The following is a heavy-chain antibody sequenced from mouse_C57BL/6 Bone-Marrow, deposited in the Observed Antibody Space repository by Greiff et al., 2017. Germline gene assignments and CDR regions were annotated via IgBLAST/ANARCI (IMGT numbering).Heavy chain of an antibody. CDR1: GYTFTSYW. Sequence: QVQLKQPGAELVKPGASVKLSCKASGYTFTSYWMHWVKQRPGRGLEWIGRIDPNSGGTKYNEKFKSKATLTVDKPSSTAYMQLSSLTSEDSAVYYCARCYYDYHWYFDVWGTGTTVTVSS. CDR2: IDPNSGGT. D-gene: IGHD2-4*01. V-gene: IGHV1-72*01. CDR3: ARCYYDYHWYFDV. J-gene: IGHJ1*03.